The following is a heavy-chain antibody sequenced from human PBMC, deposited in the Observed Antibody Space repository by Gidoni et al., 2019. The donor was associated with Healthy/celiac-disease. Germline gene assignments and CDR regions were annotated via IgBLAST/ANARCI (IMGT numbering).Heavy chain of an antibody. D-gene: IGHD1-26*01. CDR1: GGSISSYY. V-gene: IGHV4-59*01. J-gene: IGHJ3*02. CDR2: IYYSGST. CDR3: ARDSTVGATDAFDI. Sequence: QVQLQESGPGLVKPSETLSLTCTVSGGSISSYYWSWIRQPPGKGLEWIGYIYYSGSTNYNPSLKSRVTISVDTSKNQFSLKLSSVTAADTAVYYCARDSTVGATDAFDIWGQGTMVTVSS.